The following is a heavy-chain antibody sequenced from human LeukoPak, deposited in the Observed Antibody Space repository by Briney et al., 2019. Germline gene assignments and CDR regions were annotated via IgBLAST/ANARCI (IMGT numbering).Heavy chain of an antibody. J-gene: IGHJ4*02. D-gene: IGHD3-22*01. CDR3: AKESLPHRGYYFDS. CDR1: GFTFSAYA. Sequence: PGGSLRLSCAASGFTFSAYAMSWVRQAPGMGLEWVSAISEDGGARLYADSVKGRFTISRDNSENTVSLQVNSLRAGDTAVYFCAKESLPHRGYYFDSWGRGTLITVSS. CDR2: ISEDGGAR. V-gene: IGHV3-23*01.